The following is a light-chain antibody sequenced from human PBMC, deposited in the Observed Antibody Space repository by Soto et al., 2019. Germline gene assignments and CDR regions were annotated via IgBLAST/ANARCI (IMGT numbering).Light chain of an antibody. J-gene: IGLJ2*01. CDR1: SSDVGGYNY. CDR3: SSYTTIHVI. CDR2: DVS. V-gene: IGLV2-14*03. Sequence: QSALTQPASVSGSPGQSITISCTGTSSDVGGYNYVSWYQQHPGKAPKVIIYDVSYRPSWVSNRFSGSKSGNTASLTISGLQAEDEADYYCSSYTTIHVIFGGWTKLTAL.